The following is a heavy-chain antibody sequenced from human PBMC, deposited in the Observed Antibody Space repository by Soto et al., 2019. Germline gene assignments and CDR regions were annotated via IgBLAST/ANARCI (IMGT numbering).Heavy chain of an antibody. Sequence: HPGGSLRLSCAASGFTFSSYAMHWVRQAPGKGLEWVAVISYDGSNKYYADSVKGRFTISRDNSKNTLYLQMNSLRAEDTAVYYCARAGVGATVYGMDVWGQGTTVTVSS. CDR2: ISYDGSNK. V-gene: IGHV3-30-3*01. J-gene: IGHJ6*02. CDR3: ARAGVGATVYGMDV. CDR1: GFTFSSYA. D-gene: IGHD1-26*01.